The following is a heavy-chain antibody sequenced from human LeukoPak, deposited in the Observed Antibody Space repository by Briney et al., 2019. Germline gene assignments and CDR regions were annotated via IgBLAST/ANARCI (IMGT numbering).Heavy chain of an antibody. CDR2: ISYDGSNK. J-gene: IGHJ3*02. Sequence: GGSLRLSCAASGFTFSSYAMRWVRQAPGKGLEWVAVISYDGSNKYYADSVKGRFTISRDNSKNTLYLQMNSLRAEDTAVYYCARTFDIWGQGTMVTVSS. V-gene: IGHV3-30*04. CDR3: ARTFDI. CDR1: GFTFSSYA.